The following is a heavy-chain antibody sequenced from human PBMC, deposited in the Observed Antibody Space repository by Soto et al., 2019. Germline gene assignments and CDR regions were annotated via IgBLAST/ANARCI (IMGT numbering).Heavy chain of an antibody. CDR1: GASISVHSYY. J-gene: IGHJ5*02. CDR3: SRRAPEGFDP. V-gene: IGHV4-39*01. Sequence: SETLSLTCTVSGASISVHSYYWTWIRQPPGKGLEWIASVSYSGGTYYNPSLKSRVTISVDTSKKQFSLNLTSVTAADTAFYYCSRRAPEGFDPWGQGTQVTVSS. CDR2: VSYSGGT.